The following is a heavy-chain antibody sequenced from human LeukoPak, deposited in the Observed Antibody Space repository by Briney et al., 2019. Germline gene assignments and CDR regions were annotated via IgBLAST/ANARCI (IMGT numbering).Heavy chain of an antibody. CDR3: AREDDSSGYYSPNFDY. V-gene: IGHV1-2*02. CDR1: GYTFTGYY. Sequence: ASVKVSCKASGYTFTGYYMHWVRQAPGQGLEWMGWINPNSGGTNYAQKFQGRVTMTRDTSISTAYMELNRLRSDDTAVYYCAREDDSSGYYSPNFDYWGQGTLVTVSS. J-gene: IGHJ4*02. CDR2: INPNSGGT. D-gene: IGHD3-22*01.